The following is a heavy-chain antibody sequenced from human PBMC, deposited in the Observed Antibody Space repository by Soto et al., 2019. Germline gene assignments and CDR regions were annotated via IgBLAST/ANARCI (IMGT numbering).Heavy chain of an antibody. D-gene: IGHD3-3*01. J-gene: IGHJ4*02. Sequence: PSETLSLTCTVSGGSISGYYWTWIRQSPGKGLEWIGYMHYSGSTNYNPSLKSRVTISEDTSRNQFSLELTSVTAADTALYYCERCPSSKDFWDGYSYYFDYWGQGILVTVSS. CDR1: GGSISGYY. V-gene: IGHV4-59*08. CDR3: ERCPSSKDFWDGYSYYFDY. CDR2: MHYSGST.